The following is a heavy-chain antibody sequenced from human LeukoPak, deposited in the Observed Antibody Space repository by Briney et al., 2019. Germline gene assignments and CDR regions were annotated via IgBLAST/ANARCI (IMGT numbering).Heavy chain of an antibody. J-gene: IGHJ4*02. Sequence: PVGALRLSCAASGFSFSSYLMSWVRQAPGKGLEWVSTISGNGGGTYYADSVKGRFTISRDNSKNTLYLQMNSLRAEDRALYYCARRLCSGGSCSSFDYWGQGTLVTVSS. CDR1: GFSFSSYL. CDR2: ISGNGGGT. D-gene: IGHD2-15*01. CDR3: ARRLCSGGSCSSFDY. V-gene: IGHV3-23*01.